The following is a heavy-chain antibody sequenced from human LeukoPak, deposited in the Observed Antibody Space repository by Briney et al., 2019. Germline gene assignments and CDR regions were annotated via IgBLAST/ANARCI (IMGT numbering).Heavy chain of an antibody. D-gene: IGHD1-1*01. CDR1: GYTFTSYY. Sequence: GASVKVSCKASGYTFTSYYMHWVRQAPGKGLEWMGGFDPEDGETIYAQKFQGRVTMTEDTSTDTAYMELSSLRSEDTAVYYCATTTGTTGGNFDYWGQGTLVTVSS. CDR3: ATTTGTTGGNFDY. J-gene: IGHJ4*02. V-gene: IGHV1-24*01. CDR2: FDPEDGET.